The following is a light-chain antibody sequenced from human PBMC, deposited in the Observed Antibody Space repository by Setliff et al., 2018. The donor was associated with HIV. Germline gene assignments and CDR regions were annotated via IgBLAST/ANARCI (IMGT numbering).Light chain of an antibody. Sequence: QSALTQPASVTGAPGQSITISCTGTSNDIGRFNYVSWYKQFPGKGPTLVIFDVNQRPSGVSNRFSGSKSGNIASLIISGLQAEDEADYFCCSYSRGSTYVFGTGTRAPS. CDR2: DVN. CDR1: SNDIGRFNY. CDR3: CSYSRGSTYV. J-gene: IGLJ1*01. V-gene: IGLV2-14*03.